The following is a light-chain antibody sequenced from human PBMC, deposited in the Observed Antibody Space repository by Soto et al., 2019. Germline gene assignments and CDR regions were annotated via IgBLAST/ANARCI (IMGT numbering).Light chain of an antibody. V-gene: IGLV1-40*01. CDR2: GNS. CDR3: QSYDSSLRVV. CDR1: SSNIGAGYD. J-gene: IGLJ2*01. Sequence: QSVLTQPPSVSGAPGQRVTISYTGSSSNIGAGYDVHWYQQLPGTAPKLLIYGNSNRPSGVPDRFSGSKSGTSASLAITGLQAEDEADYYCQSYDSSLRVVFGGGTKVTVL.